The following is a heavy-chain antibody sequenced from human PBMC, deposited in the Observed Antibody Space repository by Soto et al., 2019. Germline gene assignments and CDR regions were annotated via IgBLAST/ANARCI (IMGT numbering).Heavy chain of an antibody. V-gene: IGHV3-21*01. CDR2: ISSSSSYI. CDR1: GFTFSSYS. J-gene: IGHJ2*01. CDR3: ARERDGYNSPGYFDL. Sequence: EVQLVESGGGLVKPGGSLRLSCAASGFTFSSYSMNWVRQAPGKGLEWVSSISSSSSYIYYADSVKGRFTISRDNAKNSLYLQMNSLRAEDTAVYYCARERDGYNSPGYFDLWGRGTLVPVSS. D-gene: IGHD5-12*01.